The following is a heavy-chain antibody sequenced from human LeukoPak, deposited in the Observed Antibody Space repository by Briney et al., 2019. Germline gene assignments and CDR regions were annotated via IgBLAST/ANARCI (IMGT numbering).Heavy chain of an antibody. V-gene: IGHV3-48*04. CDR1: GFSFSSYS. CDR2: ISGSRSTI. D-gene: IGHD6-6*01. J-gene: IGHJ6*03. CDR3: ARSPSIAARQPSCYYYMDV. Sequence: SAGSLRLSCAASGFSFSSYSMNWVRHPPGKGLEWVSYISGSRSTIYYADSVKGRFTISRDNAKNSLYLQLNSLRAEDTAVYYCARSPSIAARQPSCYYYMDVWGKGTTVTVSS.